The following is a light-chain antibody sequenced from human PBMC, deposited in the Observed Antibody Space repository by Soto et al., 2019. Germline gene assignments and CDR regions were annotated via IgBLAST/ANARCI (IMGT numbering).Light chain of an antibody. CDR1: SSDVGGYNY. V-gene: IGLV2-11*01. J-gene: IGLJ1*01. Sequence: QSALTQPRSVSGSPGQSLTISCTGTSSDVGGYNYVSWYQQHPGKVPKLMIYDVTKRPSGVPDRFYGSKSGNTASLTISGLQAEDEADYYCCSHAGSYTYVFGTGTKVTVL. CDR3: CSHAGSYTYV. CDR2: DVT.